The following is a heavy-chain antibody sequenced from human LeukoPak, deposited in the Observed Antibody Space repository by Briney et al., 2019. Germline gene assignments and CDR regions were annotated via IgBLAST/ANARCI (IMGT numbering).Heavy chain of an antibody. J-gene: IGHJ4*02. CDR2: IRSKTDGGTA. V-gene: IGHV3-15*01. D-gene: IGHD1/OR15-1a*01. CDR3: TTDFWYNWNMRASCDY. Sequence: GGSLRLSCAASGFTFNDAWMSWVRQFPGKGLEWVGRIRSKTDGGTADYGAPVKGRFTISRDDSKNTLYLQMNSLKTEDTAVYYCTTDFWYNWNMRASCDYWGQGTLVTVSS. CDR1: GFTFNDAW.